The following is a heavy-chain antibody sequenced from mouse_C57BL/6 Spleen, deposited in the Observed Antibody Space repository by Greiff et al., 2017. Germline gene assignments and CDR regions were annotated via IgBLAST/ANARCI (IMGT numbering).Heavy chain of an antibody. CDR1: GFTFSSYA. CDR3: ARDPPGYFDY. Sequence: EVMLVESGGGLVKPGGSLKLSCAASGFTFSSYAMSWVRQTPEKRLEWVATISDGGSYTYYPDNVKGRFTISRDNAKNNLYLQMSHLKSEDTAMYYCARDPPGYFDYWGQGTTLTVSS. CDR2: ISDGGSYT. V-gene: IGHV5-4*01. J-gene: IGHJ2*01.